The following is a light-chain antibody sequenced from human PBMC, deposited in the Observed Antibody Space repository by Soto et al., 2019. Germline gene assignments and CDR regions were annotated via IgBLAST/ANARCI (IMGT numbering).Light chain of an antibody. J-gene: IGKJ4*01. CDR1: QDVDNNF. CDR3: PQYYCLIT. CDR2: ASS. V-gene: IGKV3-20*01. Sequence: EIVLTQSPGTLSLSPGEGATLSCRASQDVDNNFLAWYQQRPGQAPRLLIYASSRRATGIPDRFSGSGSGTDFTLTIRRGGPEDIAVYFCPQYYCLITFGGGTKGEVK.